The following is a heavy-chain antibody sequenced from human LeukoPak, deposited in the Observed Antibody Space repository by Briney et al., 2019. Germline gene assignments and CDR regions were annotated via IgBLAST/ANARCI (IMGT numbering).Heavy chain of an antibody. J-gene: IGHJ4*02. Sequence: GGSLRLSCVTSGFSFDNYGMSWVRRAPGKGLEWISYFSSRKNIVNYADSVKGRFTISRDKAKTSLYLQMNSLRAEDTAVYYCVRDQQWESPHYFDFWGQGTPATVSS. CDR2: FSSRKNIV. CDR1: GFSFDNYG. D-gene: IGHD1-26*01. V-gene: IGHV3-48*01. CDR3: VRDQQWESPHYFDF.